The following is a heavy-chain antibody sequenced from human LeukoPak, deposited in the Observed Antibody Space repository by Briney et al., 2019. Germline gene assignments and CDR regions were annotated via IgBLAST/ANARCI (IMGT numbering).Heavy chain of an antibody. CDR3: ARDGSMIVGATGGWFDP. CDR2: TYYRSKWYN. CDR1: GDSVSSNSAA. V-gene: IGHV6-1*01. Sequence: SQTLSLTCAISGDSVSSNSAAWNWIRQSPSRGLEWLGRTYYRSKWYNDYAVSVKSRITINPDTSKNQFSLQLNSVTPEDTAVYYCARDGSMIVGATGGWFDPWGQGTLVTVSS. D-gene: IGHD1-26*01. J-gene: IGHJ5*02.